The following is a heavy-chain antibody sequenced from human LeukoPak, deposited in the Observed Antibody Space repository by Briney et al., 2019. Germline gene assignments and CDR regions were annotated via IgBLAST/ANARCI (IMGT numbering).Heavy chain of an antibody. CDR3: ARKRRITMVRGVNWFDP. CDR2: INHSGST. J-gene: IGHJ5*02. V-gene: IGHV4-34*01. Sequence: SETLSLTCAVYGGSFSGYYWSWIRQPPGKGLEWIGEINHSGSTNYNPSLKSQVTISVDTSKNQFSLKLSSVTAADTAVYYCARKRRITMVRGVNWFDPWGQGTLVTVSS. D-gene: IGHD3-10*01. CDR1: GGSFSGYY.